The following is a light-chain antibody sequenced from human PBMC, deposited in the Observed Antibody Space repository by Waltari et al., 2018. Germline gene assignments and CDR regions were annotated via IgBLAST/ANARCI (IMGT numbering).Light chain of an antibody. Sequence: QSVLTQPPSASGTPGQRVTIPCSGSYSHIGSNAINWYQHLPGTAPKLLIYNNNQRPSGVPARFSGSKSGTSASLAISGLQSEDEADYYCAAWDDSLNGHVVFGGGTKLTVL. CDR1: YSHIGSNA. J-gene: IGLJ2*01. CDR3: AAWDDSLNGHVV. CDR2: NNN. V-gene: IGLV1-44*01.